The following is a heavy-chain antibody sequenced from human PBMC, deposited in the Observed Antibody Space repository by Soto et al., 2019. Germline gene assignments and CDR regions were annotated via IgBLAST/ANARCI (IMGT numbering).Heavy chain of an antibody. V-gene: IGHV3-21*01. Sequence: PGGSLRLSCAASGFTFNRYTMSWVRQAPGTGLEWVSSLIGGNGETSYADSVKGRFTISRDIAKNTLYLQMNSLRAEDTAVYYCARDPWIDYGLPEPQSFDPWGQGTLVTVSS. CDR3: ARDPWIDYGLPEPQSFDP. CDR2: LIGGNGET. CDR1: GFTFNRYT. D-gene: IGHD4-17*01. J-gene: IGHJ5*02.